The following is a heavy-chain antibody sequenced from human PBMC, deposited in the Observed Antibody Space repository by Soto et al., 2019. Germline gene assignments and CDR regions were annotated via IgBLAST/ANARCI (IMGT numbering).Heavy chain of an antibody. CDR1: GYTFTSYD. J-gene: IGHJ6*02. D-gene: IGHD6-13*01. V-gene: IGHV1-8*01. CDR3: ARSAAGAAGFYYYGMDV. CDR2: MNPNSGNT. Sequence: QVQLVQSGAEVKKPGASVKVSCKASGYTFTSYDINWVRQATGQGLEWMGWMNPNSGNTGYAQKFQGRVTMTRNTSISTAYMELSGLRSEDTAVYYCARSAAGAAGFYYYGMDVWGQGTTVTVSS.